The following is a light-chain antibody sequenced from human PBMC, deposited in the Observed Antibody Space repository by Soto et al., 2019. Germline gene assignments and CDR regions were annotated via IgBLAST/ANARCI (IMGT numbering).Light chain of an antibody. CDR2: DDN. V-gene: IGLV1-51*01. J-gene: IGLJ1*01. CDR3: GSWDSSLSAYV. CDR1: SSNIGGNS. Sequence: QSVLTQPPSVSAAPGQKVTISCCGSSSNIGGNSVSWYQQLPGTAPKLLIYDDNKRPSGIPDRFSGSKSGTSATLGITGFQTGDEADYYGGSWDSSLSAYVFGTGTKVTVL.